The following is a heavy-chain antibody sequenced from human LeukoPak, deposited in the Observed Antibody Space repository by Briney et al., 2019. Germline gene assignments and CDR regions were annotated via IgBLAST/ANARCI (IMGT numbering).Heavy chain of an antibody. J-gene: IGHJ3*02. CDR1: GFTFDDYA. Sequence: PGRSPRLSCAASGFTFDDYAMHWVRQAPGKGLEWVSGISWNSGSIGYADSVKGRFTISRDNAKNSLYLQMNSLRAEDMALYYCAKDYDCSGGSCYPFDIWGQGTMVTVSS. V-gene: IGHV3-9*03. CDR2: ISWNSGSI. D-gene: IGHD2-15*01. CDR3: AKDYDCSGGSCYPFDI.